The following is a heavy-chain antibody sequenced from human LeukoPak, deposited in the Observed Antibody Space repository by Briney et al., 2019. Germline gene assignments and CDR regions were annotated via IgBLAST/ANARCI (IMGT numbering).Heavy chain of an antibody. CDR2: IYYSGST. D-gene: IGHD3-10*01. CDR3: AIGSYYYVDY. V-gene: IGHV4-59*01. J-gene: IGHJ4*02. CDR1: GGSISSYY. Sequence: SETLSVNCTVSGGSISSYYWNWIRQPPGKGLEWIGYIYYSGSTNSNPSLKSRVTISVDTSKNQFSLRLSSVTAADTAVYYCAIGSYYYVDYWGQGTLVTVSS.